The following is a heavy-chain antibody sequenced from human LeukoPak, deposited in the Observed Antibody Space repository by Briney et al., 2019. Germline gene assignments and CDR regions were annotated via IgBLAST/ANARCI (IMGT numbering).Heavy chain of an antibody. D-gene: IGHD6-6*01. CDR3: ARCQAEQLVSHYYYMDV. CDR2: IYTSGST. Sequence: SETLSLTCTISGGSLSSYYWSWLRQPAGKGLEWIGRIYTSGSTNYNPSLKSRVTISVDKSKNQFSLKLSSVTAADTAVYYCARCQAEQLVSHYYYMDVWGKGTTVTVSS. CDR1: GGSLSSYY. V-gene: IGHV4-4*07. J-gene: IGHJ6*03.